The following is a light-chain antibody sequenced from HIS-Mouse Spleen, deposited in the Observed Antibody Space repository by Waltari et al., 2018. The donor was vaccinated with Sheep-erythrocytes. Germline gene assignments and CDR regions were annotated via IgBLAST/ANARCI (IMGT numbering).Light chain of an antibody. Sequence: SYELTQPPSVSVSPGQTASITCSGDKLGDKYACWYQQKPGQSPVPVIYKDSKRPSGIPERFSGSNSGNTATLTISGTQAMDEADYYCQAWDSSTAWVFGGGTKLTVL. J-gene: IGLJ3*02. CDR2: KDS. CDR1: KLGDKY. CDR3: QAWDSSTAWV. V-gene: IGLV3-1*01.